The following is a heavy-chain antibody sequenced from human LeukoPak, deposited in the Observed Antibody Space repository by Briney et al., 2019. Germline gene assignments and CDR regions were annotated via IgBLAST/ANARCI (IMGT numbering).Heavy chain of an antibody. Sequence: GGSLRLSCAAPGFTFSSYGMHWVRQAPGKGLEWVAVIWYDGSNKYYADSVKGRLTISRDNAKNSLYLQMNSLRAEDTAVYYCARVRNSGGWSENFDYWGQGTLVTVSS. J-gene: IGHJ4*02. CDR2: IWYDGSNK. CDR1: GFTFSSYG. CDR3: ARVRNSGGWSENFDY. V-gene: IGHV3-33*01. D-gene: IGHD6-19*01.